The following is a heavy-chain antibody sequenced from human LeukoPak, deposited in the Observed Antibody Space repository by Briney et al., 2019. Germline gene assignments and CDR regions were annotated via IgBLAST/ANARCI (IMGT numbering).Heavy chain of an antibody. CDR3: ARAGAATYYFDY. CDR1: GGSISSGSYY. CDR2: IYTSGST. J-gene: IGHJ4*02. V-gene: IGHV4-61*02. Sequence: SQTLSLTCTVSGGSISSGSYYWRWLRQPAGKGLEWIGRIYTSGSTNYNPSLKSRVTISVDTSKNQFSLKLRSVTAADTAVYYCARAGAATYYFDYWVQGALVTVSS. D-gene: IGHD2-15*01.